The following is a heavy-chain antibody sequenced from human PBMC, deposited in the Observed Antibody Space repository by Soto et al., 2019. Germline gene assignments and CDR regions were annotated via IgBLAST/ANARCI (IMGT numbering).Heavy chain of an antibody. V-gene: IGHV4-59*08. D-gene: IGHD2-21*01. CDR1: GGSISSYY. CDR3: ARTDSGCQVDP. CDR2: IYYSGST. J-gene: IGHJ5*02. Sequence: SETLSLTCTVSGGSISSYYWSWIRQPPGKGLEWIGYIYYSGSTNYNPSLKSRVTISVDTSKNQFSLKLSSVTAADTAVYYCARTDSGCQVDPWGQGTLVTLSS.